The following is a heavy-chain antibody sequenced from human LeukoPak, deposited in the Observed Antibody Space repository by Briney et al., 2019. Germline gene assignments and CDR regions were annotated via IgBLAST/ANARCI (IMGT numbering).Heavy chain of an antibody. CDR1: GYTFTDNV. CDR3: ARATLTMVRGVIRGKPTPTFDY. Sequence: ASVKVSCKTSGYTFTDNVITWVRQAPGQGLEWMGWISAYNGNTNYAQKLQGRVTMTTDTSTSTAYMELRSLRSDDTAVYYCARATLTMVRGVIRGKPTPTFDYWGQGTLVTVSS. CDR2: ISAYNGNT. J-gene: IGHJ4*02. V-gene: IGHV1-18*01. D-gene: IGHD3-10*01.